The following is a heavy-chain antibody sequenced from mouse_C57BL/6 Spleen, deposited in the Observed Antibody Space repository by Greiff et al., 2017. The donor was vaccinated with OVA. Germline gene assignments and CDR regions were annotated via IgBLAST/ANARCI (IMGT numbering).Heavy chain of an antibody. CDR1: GYAFTNYL. Sequence: QVQLQQSGAELVRPGTSVKVSCKASGYAFTNYLIEWVKQRPGQGLEWIGVINPGSGGTNYNEKFKGKATLTADKSSSTAYMQLSSLTSEDSAVYFCARDITLYSNLYYYAMDYWGQGTSVTVSS. V-gene: IGHV1-54*01. CDR3: ARDITLYSNLYYYAMDY. CDR2: INPGSGGT. J-gene: IGHJ4*01. D-gene: IGHD2-5*01.